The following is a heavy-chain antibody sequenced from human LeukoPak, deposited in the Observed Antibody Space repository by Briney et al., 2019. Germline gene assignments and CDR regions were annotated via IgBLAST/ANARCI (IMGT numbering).Heavy chain of an antibody. J-gene: IGHJ4*02. CDR3: AKFYRATRGACDS. CDR1: GLTVSSNC. D-gene: IGHD2-21*02. CDR2: ISGSDGST. V-gene: IGHV3-23*01. Sequence: PGGSLRLSCAASGLTVSSNCMSWVRQAPGKGLEWVSRISGSDGSTDYADSVKGRFTISRDNSKNTLYLQMNSLRAEDTAIYYCAKFYRATRGACDSWGQGTLVTVSS.